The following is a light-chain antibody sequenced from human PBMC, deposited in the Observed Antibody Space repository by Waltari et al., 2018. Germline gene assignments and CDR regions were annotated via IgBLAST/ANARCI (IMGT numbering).Light chain of an antibody. CDR3: CSYAGSNTYV. J-gene: IGLJ1*01. CDR2: EVT. CDR1: SSDVGPYNL. V-gene: IGLV2-23*02. Sequence: QSALTQPASVSGSPGQSITISCSGSSSDVGPYNLVSWYQQHPSKIPKLMIYEVTERPSGVSNRFSASKSGNTASLTISGLQAEDEADYYCCSYAGSNTYVFGTGTKVIVL.